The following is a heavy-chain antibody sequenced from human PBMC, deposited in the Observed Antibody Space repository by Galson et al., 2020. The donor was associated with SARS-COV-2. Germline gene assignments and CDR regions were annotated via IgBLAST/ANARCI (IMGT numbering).Heavy chain of an antibody. Sequence: TGGSLRLSCVASGFSISNYYMYWVRQAPGKGLVWISTITKDGGAKTYADSVKGRFTISRENAKNTLYLEMDSLRVDDTAFYYCVRGGFNHALDVWGQGTTVTVSS. CDR2: ITKDGGAK. CDR1: GFSISNYY. V-gene: IGHV3-74*03. J-gene: IGHJ6*02. CDR3: VRGGFNHALDV. D-gene: IGHD5-12*01.